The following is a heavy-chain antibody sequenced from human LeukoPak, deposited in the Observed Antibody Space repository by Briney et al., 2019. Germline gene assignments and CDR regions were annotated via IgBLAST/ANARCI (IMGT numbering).Heavy chain of an antibody. V-gene: IGHV3-23*01. CDR2: ISGSGGST. J-gene: IGHJ4*02. Sequence: GSLRLSCAASGFTFSSYAMSWVRQAPGRGLGWVSAISGSGGSTYYADSVKGRFTISRDNSKNTLYLQMNSLRAEDTAVYYCAKGLLWFGEFDYWGQGTLVTVSS. D-gene: IGHD3-10*01. CDR3: AKGLLWFGEFDY. CDR1: GFTFSSYA.